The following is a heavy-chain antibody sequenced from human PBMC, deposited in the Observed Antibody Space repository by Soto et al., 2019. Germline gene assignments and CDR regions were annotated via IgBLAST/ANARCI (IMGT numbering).Heavy chain of an antibody. J-gene: IGHJ4*02. CDR2: TYHRGST. V-gene: IGHV4-59*01. D-gene: IGHD3-16*02. CDR3: ARIGGYHGPLDY. CDR1: GVSISSYF. Sequence: ETLSLTCSVSGVSISSYFWSWIRQPPGRGLEWIGYTYHRGSTNYSPSLRSRVAISLDTSENQFSLKVSSVTAADTAVYYCARIGGYHGPLDYWGQGTPVTVSS.